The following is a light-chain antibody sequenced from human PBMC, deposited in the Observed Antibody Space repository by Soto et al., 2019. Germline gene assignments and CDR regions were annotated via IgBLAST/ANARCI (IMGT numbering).Light chain of an antibody. Sequence: QSALTQPPSASGSPGQSVTIPCTGTSSDVGGYNYVSWYQQHLGKAPRLMIYYVNKRPSGVPDRFSGSKSGNTASLTVSGLQAEDEADYYCSSYAGSNNLGVFGGGTKLTVL. CDR2: YVN. CDR1: SSDVGGYNY. J-gene: IGLJ2*01. V-gene: IGLV2-8*01. CDR3: SSYAGSNNLGV.